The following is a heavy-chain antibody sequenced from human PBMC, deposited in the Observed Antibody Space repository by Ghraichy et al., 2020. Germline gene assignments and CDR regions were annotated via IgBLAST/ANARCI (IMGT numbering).Heavy chain of an antibody. CDR2: IYYYGNP. CDR3: ARGAHDYACDN. J-gene: IGHJ4*02. V-gene: IGHV4-30-2*06. CDR1: GDTFSAGGYS. D-gene: IGHD4-17*01. Sequence: SLNISCDVSGDTFSAGGYSWGWIRQSPGKGLEWIGFIYYYGNPSYSPPLKGRVSISMDNSKSQISLSLSSVTAADTAVYYCARGAHDYACDNWGQGNLVIGSS.